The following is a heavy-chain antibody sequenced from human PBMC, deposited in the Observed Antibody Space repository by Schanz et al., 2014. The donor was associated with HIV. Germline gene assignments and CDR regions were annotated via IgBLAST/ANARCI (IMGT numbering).Heavy chain of an antibody. CDR1: GFTFSSYG. CDR3: ANEEVPNDY. CDR2: ISISGETT. Sequence: VQLVESGGGVVQPGRSLRLSCAASGFTFSSYGMHWVRQAPGKGLEWVSGISISGETTYYADSVKGRFTISRDNSKNTLDLQMSSLRVEDTAVYYCANEEVPNDYWGQGTLVTVSS. V-gene: IGHV3-23*04. J-gene: IGHJ4*02.